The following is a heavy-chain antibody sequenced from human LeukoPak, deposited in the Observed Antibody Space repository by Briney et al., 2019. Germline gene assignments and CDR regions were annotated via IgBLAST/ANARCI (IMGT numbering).Heavy chain of an antibody. V-gene: IGHV5-51*01. J-gene: IGHJ4*02. Sequence: PGESLKISCKGSGYTFTNYWIGWVRQMPGKGLEWMGIIFPGDSDTTYSPSFRGQVTISADKSISTAYLQWSSLKASDTAIYYCARRVPNVSRRYYFDYWGQGTLVTVSS. CDR2: IFPGDSDT. D-gene: IGHD2-8*01. CDR1: GYTFTNYW. CDR3: ARRVPNVSRRYYFDY.